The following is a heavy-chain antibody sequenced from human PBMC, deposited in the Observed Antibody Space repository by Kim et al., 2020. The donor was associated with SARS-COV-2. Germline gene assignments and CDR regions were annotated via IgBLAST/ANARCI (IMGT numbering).Heavy chain of an antibody. Sequence: AGPRKGRFTISRDNSKNTLYLQMNSLRAEDTAVYYCAKASITMIVVAPDYWGQGTLVTASS. CDR3: AKASITMIVVAPDY. D-gene: IGHD3-22*01. J-gene: IGHJ4*02. V-gene: IGHV3-23*01.